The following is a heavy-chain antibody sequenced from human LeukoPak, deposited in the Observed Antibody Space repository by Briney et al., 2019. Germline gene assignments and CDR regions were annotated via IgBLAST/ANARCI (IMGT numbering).Heavy chain of an antibody. CDR1: GFTFSSYA. Sequence: GGSLRLSCAASGFTFSSYAMSWVRQAPGKGLEWVSAISGSGGSTYYADSVKGRFTISRDNSKNTLYLQMNSLRAEDTAVYYCARDSGYSSGWPGYFDLWGRGTLVTVSS. J-gene: IGHJ2*01. CDR3: ARDSGYSSGWPGYFDL. CDR2: ISGSGGST. D-gene: IGHD6-19*01. V-gene: IGHV3-23*01.